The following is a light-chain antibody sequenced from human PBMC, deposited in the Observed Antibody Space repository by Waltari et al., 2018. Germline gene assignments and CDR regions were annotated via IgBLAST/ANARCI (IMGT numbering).Light chain of an antibody. V-gene: IGKV2-28*01. CDR3: MQALQTPLT. J-gene: IGKJ4*01. CDR1: QSLLHSNGYNY. Sequence: DIVMTQSPLSLPVTPAVPAPISCRSSQSLLHSNGYNYLDWYLQKPGQSPQLLIYLGSNRASGVPDRFSGSGSGTDFTLKISRVEAEDVGVYYCMQALQTPLTFGGGTKVEIK. CDR2: LGS.